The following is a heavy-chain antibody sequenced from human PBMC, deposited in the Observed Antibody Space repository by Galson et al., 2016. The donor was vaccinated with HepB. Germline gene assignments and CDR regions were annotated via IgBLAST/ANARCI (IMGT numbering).Heavy chain of an antibody. J-gene: IGHJ4*02. CDR3: ARSYCGGDCQYDY. CDR2: VASSGTHA. D-gene: IGHD2-21*02. V-gene: IGHV3-11*06. CDR1: GFTFSDYY. Sequence: SLRLSCAASGFTFSDYYMTWLRQSPGRGLEWVSYVASSGTHAKYAESVKGRFTISRDNAENTLYREMNSLRDEATAVYYGARSYCGGDCQYDYWGQGTLVTVSS.